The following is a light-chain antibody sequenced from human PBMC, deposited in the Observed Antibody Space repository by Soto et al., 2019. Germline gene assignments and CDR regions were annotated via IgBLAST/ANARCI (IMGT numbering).Light chain of an antibody. CDR3: QQYNTSVGPYT. Sequence: EIVLTQSPVTLSLSPGERATLSCRASHRFTTDYLAWYQQKPGQPPRLLMYAASIRATGIPDRFSGSESGADFTLTISRLEPDDFAVYYCQQYNTSVGPYTFGQGTKLEI. CDR2: AAS. CDR1: HRFTTDY. J-gene: IGKJ2*01. V-gene: IGKV3-20*01.